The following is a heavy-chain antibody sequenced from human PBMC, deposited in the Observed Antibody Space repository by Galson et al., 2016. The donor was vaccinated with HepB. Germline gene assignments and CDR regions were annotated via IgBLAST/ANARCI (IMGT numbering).Heavy chain of an antibody. Sequence: SVKVSCKASGYTFTSYAMHWVRQAPGQRLEWMGWINAGNGKTKYSQKFQGRVTITRDTSASTAYIELSSLRSEDTAVYYCVRSMGLRFLEWLSPTIDYWGQGTLVTVSS. CDR3: VRSMGLRFLEWLSPTIDY. J-gene: IGHJ4*02. V-gene: IGHV1-3*01. CDR2: INAGNGKT. D-gene: IGHD3-3*01. CDR1: GYTFTSYA.